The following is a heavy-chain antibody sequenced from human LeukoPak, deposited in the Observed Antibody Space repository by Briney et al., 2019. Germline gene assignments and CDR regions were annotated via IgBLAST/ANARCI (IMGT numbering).Heavy chain of an antibody. CDR1: GFTFSSYA. CDR2: ISGSGGST. Sequence: GGSLRLSCAASGFTFSSYAMSWVRQAPGQGLEWVSAISGSGGSTYYADSVKGRFTISRDNSKNTLYLQMNSLRAEDTAVYYCAKVRVGYYDSSGYPYYYYYYMDVWGKGTTVTISS. D-gene: IGHD3-22*01. V-gene: IGHV3-23*01. J-gene: IGHJ6*03. CDR3: AKVRVGYYDSSGYPYYYYYYMDV.